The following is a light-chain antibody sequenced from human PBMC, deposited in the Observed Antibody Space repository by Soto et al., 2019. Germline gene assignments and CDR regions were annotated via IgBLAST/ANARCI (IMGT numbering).Light chain of an antibody. J-gene: IGKJ4*01. CDR1: QNIPSIY. CDR3: QQYDTSLT. CDR2: DTS. Sequence: EIVLTQSPASLSLSPGERATLFCGASQNIPSIYLAWYQVKPGLAPRLLIYDTSIRTTVIPNRFTGSGSGTDFTLTITRLDPEDFVVYYCQQYDTSLTFGGGTKVEIK. V-gene: IGKV3D-20*01.